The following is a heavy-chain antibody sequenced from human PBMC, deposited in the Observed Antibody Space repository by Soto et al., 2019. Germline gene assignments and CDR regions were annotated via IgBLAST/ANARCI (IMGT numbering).Heavy chain of an antibody. V-gene: IGHV3-23*01. CDR2: ISGSGGST. D-gene: IGHD3-3*01. Sequence: GGSLRLSCAASGFTFSSYAMSWVRQAPGKGLEWVSAISGSGGSTYYADSVKGRFTISRDNSKNTLYLQMNSLRAEDTAVYYCAKDSQIRFLEWLSYYFDYWGQGTLVTVSS. CDR3: AKDSQIRFLEWLSYYFDY. CDR1: GFTFSSYA. J-gene: IGHJ4*02.